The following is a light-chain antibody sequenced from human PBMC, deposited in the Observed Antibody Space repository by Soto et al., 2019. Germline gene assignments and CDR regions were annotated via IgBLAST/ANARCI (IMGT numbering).Light chain of an antibody. V-gene: IGKV1-9*01. J-gene: IGKJ5*01. CDR1: QDISSY. Sequence: DIQLTQSPSFLSASVGDRVTISCPPSQDISSYLGWYQQKPGEAPKLLIYGASTLQSGVPSRFSGSGSGTEFTLTISSLQPEDFASYYCQQLNSYLFTFGQGTRLEIK. CDR3: QQLNSYLFT. CDR2: GAS.